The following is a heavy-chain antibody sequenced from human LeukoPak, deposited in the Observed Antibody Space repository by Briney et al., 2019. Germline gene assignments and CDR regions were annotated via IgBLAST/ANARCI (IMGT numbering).Heavy chain of an antibody. V-gene: IGHV1-18*01. CDR1: YYIFSNYG. J-gene: IGHJ4*02. CDR2: ISPYNGNT. CDR3: ARKYEQGSSWYFDY. Sequence: ASVKVSCKGNYYIFSNYGLSWVRQAPGQGLEWMGWISPYNGNTNYAQKLQGRVTMTTDTSTSTAYMELRSLRSDDTAVYYCARKYEQGSSWYFDYWGQGTLVTVSS. D-gene: IGHD6-13*01.